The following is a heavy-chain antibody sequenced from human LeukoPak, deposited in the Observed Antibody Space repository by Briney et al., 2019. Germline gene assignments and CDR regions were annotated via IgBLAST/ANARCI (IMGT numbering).Heavy chain of an antibody. CDR3: ARDHSGSYTTDY. CDR2: IWYDGSNK. V-gene: IGHV3-30*04. Sequence: PGGSLRLSCAASGFTFSSYAMHWLRQAPGKGLEWVAVIWYDGSNKYYADSVKGRFTISRDNSKNTLYLQMNSLRPEVTAIYYCARDHSGSYTTDYWGQGTLVTVSS. J-gene: IGHJ4*02. D-gene: IGHD1-26*01. CDR1: GFTFSSYA.